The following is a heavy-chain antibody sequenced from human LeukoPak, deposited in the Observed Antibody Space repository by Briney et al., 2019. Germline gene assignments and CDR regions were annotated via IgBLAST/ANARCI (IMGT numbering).Heavy chain of an antibody. V-gene: IGHV4-39*01. J-gene: IGHJ5*02. CDR2: IYYSGST. D-gene: IGHD2-2*01. CDR1: GGSISSGGYS. CDR3: ATLVGGYCSTTSCHENWFDP. Sequence: SETLSLTCAVSGGSISSGGYSWSWIRQPPGKGLEWIGNIYYSGSTYYNPSLKSRVTISVDTSKNQFSLKLSSVTAADTAVYYCATLVGGYCSTTSCHENWFDPWGQGTPVTVSS.